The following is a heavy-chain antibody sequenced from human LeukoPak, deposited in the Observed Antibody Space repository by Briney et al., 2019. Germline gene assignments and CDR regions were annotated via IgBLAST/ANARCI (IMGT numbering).Heavy chain of an antibody. J-gene: IGHJ4*02. CDR2: IIPIFGTA. Sequence: ASVKVSCKASGGTFSSYAISWVRQAPGQGLEWMGGIIPIFGTANYAQKFQGRVTITADESTSTAYMELSSLRSEDTAVYYCGLLENDYSPLEGFDYWGQGTLVIVSS. CDR1: GGTFSSYA. CDR3: GLLENDYSPLEGFDY. D-gene: IGHD2-15*01. V-gene: IGHV1-69*13.